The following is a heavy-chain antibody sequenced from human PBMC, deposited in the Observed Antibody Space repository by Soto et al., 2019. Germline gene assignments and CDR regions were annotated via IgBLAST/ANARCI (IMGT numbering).Heavy chain of an antibody. CDR3: AKIPPGIAAAGMSWFDP. D-gene: IGHD6-13*01. V-gene: IGHV3-23*01. Sequence: GGSLRLSCAASGFTFSSYAMSWVRQAPGKGLEWVSAISGSGGSTYYADSVKGRFTISRDNSKNTLYLQMNSLRAEDTAVYYCAKIPPGIAAAGMSWFDPWGQGTLVTVSS. CDR1: GFTFSSYA. CDR2: ISGSGGST. J-gene: IGHJ5*02.